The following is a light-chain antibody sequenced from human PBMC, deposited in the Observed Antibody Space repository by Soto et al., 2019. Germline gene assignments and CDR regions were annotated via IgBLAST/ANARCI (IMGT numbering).Light chain of an antibody. V-gene: IGKV1-5*01. CDR3: QQYHSYSIT. Sequence: DIQMTQSPSTLPAFVGDRVTITCRACQSISSWLAWYQQRPGKAPKLLIYDASSLESGVPSRFSGSGSGTEFTLTISSLQPDDFATYYCQQYHSYSITFGQGTRLQIK. J-gene: IGKJ5*01. CDR1: QSISSW. CDR2: DAS.